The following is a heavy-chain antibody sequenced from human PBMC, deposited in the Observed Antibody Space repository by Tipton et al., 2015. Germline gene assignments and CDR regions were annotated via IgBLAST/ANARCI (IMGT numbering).Heavy chain of an antibody. J-gene: IGHJ6*02. CDR1: GYTFTAYY. Sequence: QVQLVQSGAEVKKPGASVKASCKASGYTFTAYYMHWVRQAPGQGLEWMGWINPNSGGTNYAQKFQGWVTMTRDTSISTAYMELSRLRSDDTAVYYCARGRIAMVRGPRYYYYGMDVWGQGTTVTVSS. V-gene: IGHV1-2*04. CDR3: ARGRIAMVRGPRYYYYGMDV. D-gene: IGHD3-10*01. CDR2: INPNSGGT.